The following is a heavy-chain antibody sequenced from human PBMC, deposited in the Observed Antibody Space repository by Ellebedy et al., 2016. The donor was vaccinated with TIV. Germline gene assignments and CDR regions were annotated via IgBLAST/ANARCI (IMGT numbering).Heavy chain of an antibody. J-gene: IGHJ6*02. D-gene: IGHD2-2*01. CDR2: ISYDGSNK. CDR1: GFTFSSFA. CDR3: ARVSRRRLLPAATYFYYGMDV. Sequence: PGGSLRLSCAASGFTFSSFAMHWVRQAPGKGLEWVAVISYDGSNKYNADSVKGRFTISRDNSKNTLYLQMNSLRAEDTAVYYCARVSRRRLLPAATYFYYGMDVWGQGTTVTVSS. V-gene: IGHV3-30*01.